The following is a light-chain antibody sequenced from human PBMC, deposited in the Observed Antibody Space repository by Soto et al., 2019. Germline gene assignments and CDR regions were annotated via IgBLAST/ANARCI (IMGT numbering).Light chain of an antibody. V-gene: IGKV1-5*03. J-gene: IGKJ4*02. CDR1: QSISGL. CDR3: QQYNTYSP. Sequence: DIQMTQSTSTLSASVGDRVTITCRASQSISGLLAWYQQKPGKAPKLLIYKASTLESGVPSRFSGSGSGTEFTLTISSLQPDDFATYYCQQYNTYSPFGGGTKVEIK. CDR2: KAS.